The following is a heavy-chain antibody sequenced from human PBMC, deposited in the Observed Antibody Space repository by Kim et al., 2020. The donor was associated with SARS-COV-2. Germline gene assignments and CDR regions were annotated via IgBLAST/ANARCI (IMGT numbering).Heavy chain of an antibody. CDR1: GGSFSGYY. Sequence: SETLSLTCAVYGGSFSGYYWSWIRQPPGKGLEWIGEINHSGSTNYNPSLKSRVTISVDTSKNQFSLKLSSVTAADTAVYYCARGHHEWAVYYYYGMDVWGQGTTVTVSS. D-gene: IGHD1-26*01. J-gene: IGHJ6*02. CDR2: INHSGST. CDR3: ARGHHEWAVYYYYGMDV. V-gene: IGHV4-34*01.